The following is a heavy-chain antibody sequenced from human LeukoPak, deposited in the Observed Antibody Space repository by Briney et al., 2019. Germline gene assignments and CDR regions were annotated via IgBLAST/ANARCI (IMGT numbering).Heavy chain of an antibody. CDR3: ARQQLERYCYGMDV. CDR1: RYSFTSYC. V-gene: IGHV5-51*01. CDR2: IYPGDSDT. Sequence: GQSLKISCKVSRYSFTSYCIGWMRQMPGKGLEWIGIIYPGDSDTRYSPSFQGQVTISADKSISTAYLQWSSLKASDTAMYYCARQQLERYCYGMDVWGQGTTVTVSS. J-gene: IGHJ6*02. D-gene: IGHD1-1*01.